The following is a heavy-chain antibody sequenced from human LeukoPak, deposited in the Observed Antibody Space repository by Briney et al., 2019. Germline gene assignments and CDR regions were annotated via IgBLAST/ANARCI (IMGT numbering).Heavy chain of an antibody. CDR1: GFTFSSYA. CDR2: ISGGGDFI. J-gene: IGHJ4*02. V-gene: IGHV3-23*01. D-gene: IGHD6-6*01. Sequence: GGSLRLSCAASGFTFSSYAVNWVRQAPGKGLEWVSAISGGGDFIYYAESVKGRFTISRDNSKSTGYLQMNSLRAEDTAIYYCAKVDGSSSSRARFAYWGPGPLVTVSS. CDR3: AKVDGSSSSRARFAY.